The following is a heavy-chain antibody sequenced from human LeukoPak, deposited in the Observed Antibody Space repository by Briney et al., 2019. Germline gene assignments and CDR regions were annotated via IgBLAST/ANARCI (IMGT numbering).Heavy chain of an antibody. J-gene: IGHJ6*03. Sequence: GGSLRLSCAASGFTFSGSAMHWVRQASGKGLEWVGRIRSKANHYATAYAASVKGRFTVSRDDSKNTAYLQMNSLGPEDTAVYFCARDPYSGSYGSYYYYYMDVWGKGTTVTVSS. CDR3: ARDPYSGSYGSYYYYYMDV. CDR2: IRSKANHYAT. D-gene: IGHD1-26*01. V-gene: IGHV3-73*01. CDR1: GFTFSGSA.